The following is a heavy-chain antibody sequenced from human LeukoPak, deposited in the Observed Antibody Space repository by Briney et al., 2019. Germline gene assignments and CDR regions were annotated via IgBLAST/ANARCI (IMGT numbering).Heavy chain of an antibody. CDR2: IYYSGST. Sequence: SETLSLTCTVSGGSISSKNYYWGWVRQPPGKGLEWIGSIYYSGSTYYNASLKSRVTVSVDTSKNQFSLKLSYVTAADTAVYYCARVIPVAGYYFECWGQGTLVTVSS. D-gene: IGHD6-19*01. CDR1: GGSISSKNYY. CDR3: ARVIPVAGYYFEC. V-gene: IGHV4-39*07. J-gene: IGHJ4*02.